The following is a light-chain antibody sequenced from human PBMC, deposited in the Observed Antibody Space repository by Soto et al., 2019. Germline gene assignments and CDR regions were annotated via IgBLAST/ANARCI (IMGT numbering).Light chain of an antibody. CDR3: QQSYSTHTWT. J-gene: IGKJ1*01. Sequence: DIQMTQSPSSLSASVGDRVTITCRASQSISIYLNWYQQKPGKAPNLLIYAASSLQSGAPSRFXGRGSGTDFTLTISSLQPEDFATYYCQQSYSTHTWTFGQGTKVEIK. V-gene: IGKV1-39*01. CDR2: AAS. CDR1: QSISIY.